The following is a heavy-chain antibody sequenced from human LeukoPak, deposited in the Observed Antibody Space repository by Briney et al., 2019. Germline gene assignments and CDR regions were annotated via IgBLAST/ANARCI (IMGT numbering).Heavy chain of an antibody. V-gene: IGHV3-30*02. J-gene: IGHJ4*02. Sequence: GGSLRLSCAASGFTFTSYAMHWVRQAPGKGLEWVAFIRYDGSNKYYADSVKGRFTISRDNSKNTLYLQMNSLRAEDTAVYYCAKDLNSYCSSTSCYFYYFDYWGQGTLVTVSS. CDR3: AKDLNSYCSSTSCYFYYFDY. CDR2: IRYDGSNK. D-gene: IGHD2-2*01. CDR1: GFTFTSYA.